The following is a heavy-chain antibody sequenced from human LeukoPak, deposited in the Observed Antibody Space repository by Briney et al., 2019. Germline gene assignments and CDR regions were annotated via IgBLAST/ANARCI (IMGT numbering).Heavy chain of an antibody. V-gene: IGHV1-69*01. J-gene: IGHJ6*02. CDR1: GGTFSSYA. D-gene: IGHD2-2*01. CDR2: IIPIFGTA. Sequence: GSSVKVSCEASGGTFSSYAISWVRQAPGQGLEWMGGIIPIFGTANYAQKFQGGVTITADESTSTAYMELSSLRSEDTAVYYCARDQLPHEVDYYYYGMDVWGQGTTVTVCS. CDR3: ARDQLPHEVDYYYYGMDV.